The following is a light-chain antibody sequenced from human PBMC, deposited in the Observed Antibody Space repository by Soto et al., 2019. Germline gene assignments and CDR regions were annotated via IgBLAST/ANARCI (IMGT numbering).Light chain of an antibody. CDR3: QVWDSGSDNWV. CDR1: NIGSKS. V-gene: IGLV3-21*02. J-gene: IGLJ3*02. CDR2: DDS. Sequence: SYELTQPPSVSVAPGQTARTSCGGNNIGSKSVNWYQQKPGQAPVLVVFDDSDRPSGIPERFSGSNSGNTATLTFSRVEAGDEADYYCQVWDSGSDNWVFGGGTKVTVL.